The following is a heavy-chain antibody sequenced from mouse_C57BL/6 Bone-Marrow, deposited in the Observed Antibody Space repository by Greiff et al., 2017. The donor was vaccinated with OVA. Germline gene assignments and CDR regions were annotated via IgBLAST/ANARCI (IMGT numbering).Heavy chain of an antibody. CDR2: IDPETGGT. J-gene: IGHJ1*03. Sequence: QVQLQQSGAELVRPGASVTLSCKASGYTFTDYEMHWVKQTPVHGLEWIGAIDPETGGTAYNQKFKVKAILTADNSSSTAYMELRSLTSEDSAVYYCNGEEEGFDGYYFYWYFDVWGTGTTVTVSS. D-gene: IGHD2-3*01. CDR1: GYTFTDYE. V-gene: IGHV1-15*01. CDR3: NGEEEGFDGYYFYWYFDV.